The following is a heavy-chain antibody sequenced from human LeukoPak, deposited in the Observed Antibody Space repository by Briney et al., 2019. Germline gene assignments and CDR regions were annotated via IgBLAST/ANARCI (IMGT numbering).Heavy chain of an antibody. V-gene: IGHV4-4*02. CDR3: ARESGYYDSSGTLDY. J-gene: IGHJ4*02. CDR1: GGSISSSNW. CDR2: IYHSGST. D-gene: IGHD3-22*01. Sequence: SETLSLTCAVSGGSISSSNWWSWVRQPPGKGLEWIGEIYHSGSTNYNPSLKSRVTISVDKSKNQFSLKLSSVTAADTAVYYCARESGYYDSSGTLDYWGQGTLVTVSS.